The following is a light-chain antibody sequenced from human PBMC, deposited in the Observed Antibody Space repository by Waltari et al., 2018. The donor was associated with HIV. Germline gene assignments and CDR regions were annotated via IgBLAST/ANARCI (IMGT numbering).Light chain of an antibody. V-gene: IGLV8-61*01. CDR1: SGSVSTSYY. CDR3: VLYMGSGIWV. CDR2: STN. J-gene: IGLJ3*02. Sequence: QAVVTQEPSFSVSPGGTVTLTCGLSSGSVSTSYYPSWYQQTPVQSPRTLIYSTNSRSSGVPDRFCGAILGNQAALTITGAQADDESDYYCVLYMGSGIWVFGGGTKVTVL.